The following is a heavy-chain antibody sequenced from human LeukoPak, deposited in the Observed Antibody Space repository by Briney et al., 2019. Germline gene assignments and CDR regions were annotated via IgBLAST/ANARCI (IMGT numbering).Heavy chain of an antibody. CDR3: AREFRVLTDI. D-gene: IGHD2-8*02. CDR2: INSDGSTS. CDR1: GFTFSSYW. Sequence: GGSLRLSCAAPGFTFSSYWMHWVRQAPGKGLVWVSRINSDGSTSNYADSVKGRFTISRDNAKNTLYLQMNSLRDEDTAVYYCAREFRVLTDIWGQGTMVTVSS. V-gene: IGHV3-74*01. J-gene: IGHJ3*02.